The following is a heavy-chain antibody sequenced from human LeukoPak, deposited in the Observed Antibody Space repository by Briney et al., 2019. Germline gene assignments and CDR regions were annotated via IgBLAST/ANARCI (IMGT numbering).Heavy chain of an antibody. D-gene: IGHD2-21*02. Sequence: SVKVSCKASGGTFSSYAISGVRQAPGQGREWMGGIIPIFGTANYAQKLQGRVTITADEPTSTAYMELSSLRPEDTAVYYCAGGDYFFDYWGQGTLVTVSS. CDR2: IIPIFGTA. V-gene: IGHV1-69*01. J-gene: IGHJ4*02. CDR3: AGGDYFFDY. CDR1: GGTFSSYA.